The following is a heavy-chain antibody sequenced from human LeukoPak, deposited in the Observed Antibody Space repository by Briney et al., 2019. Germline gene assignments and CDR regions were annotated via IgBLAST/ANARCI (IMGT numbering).Heavy chain of an antibody. J-gene: IGHJ5*02. CDR1: GFTFSSYG. CDR3: ARDGFLFRGSHPSSWLDP. D-gene: IGHD3-10*01. CDR2: IWCDGSRQ. Sequence: GGSLRLSCVASGFTFSSYGRNWVRQAPGKGLEWVAVIWCDGSRQEYADSVKGRFTISRDSSGNTLHLQMNSLRVEDTALYYCARDGFLFRGSHPSSWLDPWGQGTLVTVSS. V-gene: IGHV3-33*01.